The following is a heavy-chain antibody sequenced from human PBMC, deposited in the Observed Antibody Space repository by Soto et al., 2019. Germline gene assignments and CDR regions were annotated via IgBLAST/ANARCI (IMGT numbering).Heavy chain of an antibody. Sequence: GASVKVSCKASGGTFISYAISWVRQAPGQGLEWMGGIIPIFGTANYAQKFQGRVTITADKSTSTAYMELSSLRSEDTAVYYCAREPHTPSHSGYDPEFYYHDSSGYYFDYWGQGTLVTVSS. CDR3: AREPHTPSHSGYDPEFYYHDSSGYYFDY. V-gene: IGHV1-69*06. CDR2: IIPIFGTA. CDR1: GGTFISYA. D-gene: IGHD3-22*01. J-gene: IGHJ4*02.